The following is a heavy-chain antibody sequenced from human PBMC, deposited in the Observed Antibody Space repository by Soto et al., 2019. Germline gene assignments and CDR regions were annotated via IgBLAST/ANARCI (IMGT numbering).Heavy chain of an antibody. CDR3: ASGKWSLDY. CDR2: ISNSDYTT. V-gene: IGHV3-11*01. J-gene: IGHJ4*02. D-gene: IGHD2-8*01. Sequence: GGSLRLSCVASGITLSDNYMTWIRQAPGRGLEWLSYISNSDYTTYYADSVKGRFTISRDNAKNSLYLQLNGLRVEDTAVYYCASGKWSLDYWGQGILVTVSS. CDR1: GITLSDNY.